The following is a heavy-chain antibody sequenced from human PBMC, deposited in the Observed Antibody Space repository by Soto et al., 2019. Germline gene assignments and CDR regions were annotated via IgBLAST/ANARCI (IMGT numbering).Heavy chain of an antibody. Sequence: TLSLTRVISEDSVSSNDATWDWIRQSPSIGLEWLGRTYYRSKWYNDYAVSVKSRITINPDTSKNQISLQLNSVTPEDTAVYYCGRLIGKSLLDYWGQGTFVTVSS. CDR1: EDSVSSNDAT. CDR2: TYYRSKWYN. J-gene: IGHJ4*02. V-gene: IGHV6-1*01. CDR3: GRLIGKSLLDY.